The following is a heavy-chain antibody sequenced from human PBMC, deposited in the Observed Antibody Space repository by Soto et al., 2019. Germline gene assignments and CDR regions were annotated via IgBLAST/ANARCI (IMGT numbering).Heavy chain of an antibody. CDR1: GFAFANYE. CDR2: INGGGDVK. J-gene: IGHJ5*01. D-gene: IGHD3-3*01. V-gene: IGHV3-48*03. Sequence: LRLSCAASGFAFANYEMHWVRQAPGRGLDWVAYINGGGDVKYYADSVEGRFTISRDNAKNALFLQMDNLRAEDTAIYYCARLSGDGFWKSYSPYNLFESWGQGALVTVSS. CDR3: ARLSGDGFWKSYSPYNLFES.